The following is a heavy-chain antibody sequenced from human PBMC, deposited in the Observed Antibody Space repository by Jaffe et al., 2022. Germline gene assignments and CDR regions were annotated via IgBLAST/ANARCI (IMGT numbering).Heavy chain of an antibody. CDR1: GYTFTSYG. CDR3: ARERELDIVATTTYYYYYYMDV. V-gene: IGHV1-18*01. CDR2: ISAYNGNT. J-gene: IGHJ6*03. Sequence: QVQLVQSGAEVKKPGASVKVSCKASGYTFTSYGISWVRQAPGQGLEWMGWISAYNGNTNYAQKLQGRVTMTTDTSTSTAYMELRSLRSDDTAVYYCARERELDIVATTTYYYYYYMDVWGKGTTVTVSS. D-gene: IGHD5-12*01.